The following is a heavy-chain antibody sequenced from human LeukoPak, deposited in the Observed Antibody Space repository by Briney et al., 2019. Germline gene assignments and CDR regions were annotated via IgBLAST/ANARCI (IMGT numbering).Heavy chain of an antibody. Sequence: SETLSLTCSVSGYSISSGYHWAWFRQTPGKRLKWLGSIYQDGSTYDNLSLKSRVTLSVDTSKNQFSLKMKTVTVADTAVYYCARSEIDDYSRYWGQGTLVLVSS. J-gene: IGHJ4*02. D-gene: IGHD3-16*01. CDR3: ARSEIDDYSRY. V-gene: IGHV4-38-2*02. CDR1: GYSISSGYH. CDR2: IYQDGST.